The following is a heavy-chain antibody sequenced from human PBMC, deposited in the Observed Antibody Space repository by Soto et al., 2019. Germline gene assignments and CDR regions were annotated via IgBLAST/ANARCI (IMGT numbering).Heavy chain of an antibody. Sequence: QITLKESGPTLVKRTQTLTLTCTLSGFSLSTSGVGVGWIRQSPGKALEWLAVIYWDDVKHYSPSLERRLTITKDTSESEVVLTMTNMDPVDTATYYCARKGSGDYALDYWGQGILVTASS. D-gene: IGHD4-17*01. CDR1: GFSLSTSGVG. V-gene: IGHV2-5*02. J-gene: IGHJ4*02. CDR3: ARKGSGDYALDY. CDR2: IYWDDVK.